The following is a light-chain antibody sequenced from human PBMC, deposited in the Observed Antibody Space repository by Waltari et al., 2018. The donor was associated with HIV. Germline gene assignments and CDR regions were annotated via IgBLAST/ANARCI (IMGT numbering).Light chain of an antibody. CDR1: SSNLRRRS. V-gene: IGLV1-44*01. Sequence: QSVLTQPPSASGTPGQWVTISCSVSSSNLRRRSVNWYQQLPGTAPKLLIYSDNQRPSGVPDRLSGSKSGTSASLAISGLQSEDEADYYCSTWDDSLNGRVFGGGTKLTVL. J-gene: IGLJ3*02. CDR2: SDN. CDR3: STWDDSLNGRV.